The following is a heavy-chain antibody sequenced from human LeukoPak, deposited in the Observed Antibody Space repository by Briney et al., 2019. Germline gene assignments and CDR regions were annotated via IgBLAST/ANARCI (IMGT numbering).Heavy chain of an antibody. Sequence: GGSLRLSCAASGFTFSSYWMSWVRQAPGKGLEWVANIKQDGSEKYYVDSVKGRFTISRDNVKNSLYLQMNSLRAEDTAVYYCARDARIAVPYYYYYGMDVWGQGTTVTVSS. CDR1: GFTFSSYW. CDR2: IKQDGSEK. J-gene: IGHJ6*02. D-gene: IGHD6-19*01. CDR3: ARDARIAVPYYYYYGMDV. V-gene: IGHV3-7*01.